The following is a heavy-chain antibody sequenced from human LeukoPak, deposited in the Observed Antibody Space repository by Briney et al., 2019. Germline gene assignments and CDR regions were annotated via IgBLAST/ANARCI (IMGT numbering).Heavy chain of an antibody. D-gene: IGHD2-2*02. CDR3: ARDEVRYCSSSSCYTFDY. Sequence: PGGSLRLSCAASGFTFSSYAMHWVRQAPGKGREWVAVISYDVSNKYYADSVKGRFTISRDNSKHTLYLQMNSLRAEDTAMYFCARDEVRYCSSSSCYTFDYWGQGTLVTVSS. CDR1: GFTFSSYA. J-gene: IGHJ4*02. V-gene: IGHV3-30-3*01. CDR2: ISYDVSNK.